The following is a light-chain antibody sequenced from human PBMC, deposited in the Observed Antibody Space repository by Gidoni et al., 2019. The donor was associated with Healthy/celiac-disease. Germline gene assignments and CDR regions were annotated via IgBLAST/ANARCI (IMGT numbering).Light chain of an antibody. CDR1: QSVSSY. V-gene: IGKV3-11*01. CDR3: QQRSNWRSLT. J-gene: IGKJ4*01. Sequence: DIVLTQSPATLSLSPGERATLACRASQSVSSYLAWYQQKPGQAPRLLIYDASNRATGIPARFSGSGSGTDFTLTISSLEREDFAVYYCQQRSNWRSLTFXGXTKVEIK. CDR2: DAS.